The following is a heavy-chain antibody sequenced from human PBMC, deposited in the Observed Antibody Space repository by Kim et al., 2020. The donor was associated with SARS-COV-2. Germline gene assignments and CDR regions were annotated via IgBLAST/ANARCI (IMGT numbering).Heavy chain of an antibody. CDR2: ISYDGTNK. J-gene: IGHJ6*02. D-gene: IGHD6-19*01. V-gene: IGHV3-30-3*01. CDR1: GFTFRNYA. CDR3: ATDLAQWLDSRYFYGMVV. Sequence: GGSLRLSCAASGFTFRNYALHWVRQAPCQGPEWVSVISYDGTNKYYADSVRGRFTIARDNSKNTIYLHMNSLRIDDMGLYYCATDLAQWLDSRYFYGMVVWGQWTTVTVSS.